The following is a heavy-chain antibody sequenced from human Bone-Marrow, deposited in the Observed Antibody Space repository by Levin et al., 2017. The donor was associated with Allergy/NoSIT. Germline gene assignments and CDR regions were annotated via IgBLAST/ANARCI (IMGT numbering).Heavy chain of an antibody. V-gene: IGHV3-49*04. CDR3: TRVFSRRYRDIVVVPADMRDYYYYMDV. CDR2: IRSKAYGGTT. D-gene: IGHD2-2*01. Sequence: PGGSLRLSCTASGFTFGDYAMSCVRQAPGKGLEWVGFIRSKAYGGTTEYAASVKGRFTISRDDSKSIAYLQMNSLKTEDTAVYYCTRVFSRRYRDIVVVPADMRDYYYYMDVWGKGTTVTVSS. CDR1: GFTFGDYA. J-gene: IGHJ6*03.